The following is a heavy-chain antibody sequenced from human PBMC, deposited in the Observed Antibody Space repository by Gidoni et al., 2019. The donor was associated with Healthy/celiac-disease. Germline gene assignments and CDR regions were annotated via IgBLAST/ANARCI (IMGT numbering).Heavy chain of an antibody. CDR2: INPNSGGT. CDR1: GYTFTGHY. V-gene: IGHV1-2*04. CDR3: ARGELLINLNLYYFDY. Sequence: QVQLVQSGAEVKKPGASVKVSCKASGYTFTGHYMHWVRQAPGQGLEWMGWINPNSGGTNYAQKFQGWVTMTRDTSISTAYMELSRLRSDDTAVYYCARGELLINLNLYYFDYWGQGTLVTVSS. J-gene: IGHJ4*02. D-gene: IGHD1-26*01.